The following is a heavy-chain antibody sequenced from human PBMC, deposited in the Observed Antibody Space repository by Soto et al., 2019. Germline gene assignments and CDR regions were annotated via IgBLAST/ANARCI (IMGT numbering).Heavy chain of an antibody. CDR2: ISAYNGNS. V-gene: IGHV1-18*01. D-gene: IGHD3-16*01. CDR3: ARARTSIMSTFGGVRVTLRP. J-gene: IGHJ5*02. CDR1: GYTFTTYR. Sequence: ASVKVSCKASGYTFTTYRIRWVGQAPGPGLEWMGWISAYNGNSNYAQKFRGRVTLTTDTSTSTAYMELRSLRSDDTAIYYCARARTSIMSTFGGVRVTLRPWGQGTLVTVSS.